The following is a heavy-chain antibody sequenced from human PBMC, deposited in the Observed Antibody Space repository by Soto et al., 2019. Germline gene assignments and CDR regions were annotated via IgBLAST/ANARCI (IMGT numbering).Heavy chain of an antibody. CDR1: FTFSMYS. D-gene: IGHD1-26*01. CDR2: ISSGAAYI. V-gene: IGHV3-21*01. Sequence: EVQVVESGGGLVKPGGSLTLSCNFTFSMYSMNWVRQAPGKGLEWVASISSGAAYIKYADSVQGRFTISRDNAKNSVSLQMGSLRVEDTAVYFCTRDEGGSYDSWFHPWGQGTQVTVSA. J-gene: IGHJ5*02. CDR3: TRDEGGSYDSWFHP.